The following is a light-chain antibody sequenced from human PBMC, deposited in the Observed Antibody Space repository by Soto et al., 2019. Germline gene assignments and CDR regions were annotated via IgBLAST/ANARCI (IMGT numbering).Light chain of an antibody. V-gene: IGLV2-8*01. CDR1: SSDVGGYNY. CDR3: SSYAGNNNLV. Sequence: QSALTQPPSASGSPGQSVTISCTGTSSDVGGYNYVSWYQQYPGKAPKLVIYGVNKRPSGVPDRFSGTKSANTASLTVSGLQVEDEADYYCSSYAGNNNLVFGGGTKLTVL. CDR2: GVN. J-gene: IGLJ3*02.